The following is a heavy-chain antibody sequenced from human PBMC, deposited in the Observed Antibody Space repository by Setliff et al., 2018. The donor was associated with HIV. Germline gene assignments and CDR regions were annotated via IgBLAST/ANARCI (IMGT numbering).Heavy chain of an antibody. CDR1: GGTFGRFG. CDR3: ARDHPPEGDTFYYYGMDV. Sequence: SVKVSCKASGGTFGRFGISWVRQAPGQGLEWMGGIIPVLGLSYYAQNFQGRVTITADESTSTAYMELSSLRSEDTAVYYCARDHPPEGDTFYYYGMDVWGQGTTVT. J-gene: IGHJ6*02. CDR2: IIPVLGLS. V-gene: IGHV1-69*10. D-gene: IGHD3-10*01.